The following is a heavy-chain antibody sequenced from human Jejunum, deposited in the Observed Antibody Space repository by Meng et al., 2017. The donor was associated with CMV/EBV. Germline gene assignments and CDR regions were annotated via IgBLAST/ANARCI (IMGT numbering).Heavy chain of an antibody. CDR1: GFTFAAAW. CDR2: IKRRVDGGAT. J-gene: IGHJ4*02. D-gene: IGHD1-1*01. V-gene: IGHV3-15*01. CDR3: AAGAGMTDSDY. Sequence: SGFTFAAAWMSWVRQAPGKGLEWVGRIKRRVDGGATDFGASVKGRFAISRDDSKNTLYLDMRGLKIEDTAIYYCAAGAGMTDSDYWGQGTLVTVSS.